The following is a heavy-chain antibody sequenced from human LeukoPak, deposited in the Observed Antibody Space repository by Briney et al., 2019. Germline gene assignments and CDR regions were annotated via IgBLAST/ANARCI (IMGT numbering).Heavy chain of an antibody. V-gene: IGHV4-59*01. CDR1: GGSISSYY. CDR2: IYYSGST. CDR3: ARYNWNYFDY. J-gene: IGHJ4*02. D-gene: IGHD1-20*01. Sequence: SETLSRTCTVSGGSISSYYWSWIRQPPGKGLEWIGYIYYSGSTNYNPSLKSRVTISVDTSKNQFSLKLSSVTAADTAVYYCARYNWNYFDYWGQGTLVTVSS.